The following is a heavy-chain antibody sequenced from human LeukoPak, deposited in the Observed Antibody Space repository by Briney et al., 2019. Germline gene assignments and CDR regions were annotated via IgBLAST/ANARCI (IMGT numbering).Heavy chain of an antibody. CDR1: GYTFISYY. CDR3: AREGWELLRAFDI. CDR2: INPSSGNT. V-gene: IGHV1-46*01. J-gene: IGHJ3*02. Sequence: GASVKVSCKASGYTFISYYIHWVRQAPGQGLEWMGLINPSSGNTPYAQQFQGRVTMTRDTSISVVYMELSSLRSDDTAVYYCAREGWELLRAFDIWGQGTMVTVSS. D-gene: IGHD1-26*01.